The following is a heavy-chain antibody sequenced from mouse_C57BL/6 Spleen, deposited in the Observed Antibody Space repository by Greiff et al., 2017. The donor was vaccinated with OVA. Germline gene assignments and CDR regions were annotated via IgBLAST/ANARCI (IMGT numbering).Heavy chain of an antibody. V-gene: IGHV2-2*01. CDR3: ARNHYYGRNWYFDV. Sequence: QVQLQQSGPGLVQPSQSLSITCTVSGFSLTSYGVHWVRQSPGQGLEWLGVIWSGGSTDYNAAFISRLSISKDNSKSQVFFKMHSLQADDTAIDDCARNHYYGRNWYFDVWGTGTTVTVSS. CDR1: GFSLTSYG. CDR2: IWSGGST. J-gene: IGHJ1*03. D-gene: IGHD1-1*01.